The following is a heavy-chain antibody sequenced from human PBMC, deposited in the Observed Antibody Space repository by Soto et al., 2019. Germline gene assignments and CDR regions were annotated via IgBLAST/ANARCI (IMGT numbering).Heavy chain of an antibody. CDR2: IIPIFGTA. D-gene: IGHD1-26*01. V-gene: IGHV1-69*13. J-gene: IGHJ5*02. CDR1: GGTFSSYA. CDR3: ARGTTAYSGSYFA. Sequence: SVKVSCKASGGTFSSYAISWVRQAPGQGLEWVGGIIPIFGTANYAQKFQGRVTITADESTSTAYMELSSLRSEDTAVYYCARGTTAYSGSYFAWGQGTLVTVSS.